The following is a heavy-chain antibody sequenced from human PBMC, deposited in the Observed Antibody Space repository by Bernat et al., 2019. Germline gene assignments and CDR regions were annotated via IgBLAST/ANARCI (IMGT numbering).Heavy chain of an antibody. J-gene: IGHJ3*02. CDR1: GGTFSSYT. Sequence: QVQLVQSGAEVKKPGSSVKVSCKASGGTFSSYTISWVRQAPGQGLEWMGRIIPILGIANYAQKFQGRVTSTADKSTSTAYMELSSLRSEDTAVYYCARERLPYDSSGIGDAFDIWGQGTRVTVSS. D-gene: IGHD3-22*01. CDR3: ARERLPYDSSGIGDAFDI. CDR2: IIPILGIA. V-gene: IGHV1-69*08.